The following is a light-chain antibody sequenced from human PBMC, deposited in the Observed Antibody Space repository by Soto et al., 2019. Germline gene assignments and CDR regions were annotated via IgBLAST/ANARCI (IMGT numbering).Light chain of an antibody. CDR2: DAS. Sequence: DIQMTQSPSTLSASVGDRVTITCRASQSISNYLAWYQQKPGKAPKVLIYDASSFESGVPLRFSGSGSGTEFTLTISSLQXXXFATYYCQEYDSYSSTFGQGTKLQIK. J-gene: IGKJ2*01. V-gene: IGKV1-5*01. CDR3: QEYDSYSST. CDR1: QSISNY.